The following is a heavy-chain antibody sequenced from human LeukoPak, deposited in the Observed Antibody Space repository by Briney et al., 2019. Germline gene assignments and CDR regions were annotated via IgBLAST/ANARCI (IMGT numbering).Heavy chain of an antibody. CDR1: GYSFTSYW. V-gene: IGHV5-51*01. CDR3: ARLGGDYGFLGDY. J-gene: IGHJ4*02. Sequence: GESRQISCQGSGYSFTSYWIGWVGQMPGKGREGMGIIYPGDSDTRYSPSFQGQVTISADKSIGTAYLQWSSLKASDTAMYYCARLGGDYGFLGDYWGQGPLVTVSS. CDR2: IYPGDSDT. D-gene: IGHD4-17*01.